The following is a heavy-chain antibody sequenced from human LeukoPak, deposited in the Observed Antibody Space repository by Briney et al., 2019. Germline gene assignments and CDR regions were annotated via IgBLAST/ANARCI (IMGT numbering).Heavy chain of an antibody. J-gene: IGHJ4*02. CDR1: GFIFSRYG. D-gene: IGHD3-22*01. V-gene: IGHV3-23*01. Sequence: GGTLRLSCAASGFIFSRYGMSWVRQAPGKGLEWVSAISGSGGTTYYADSVKGRFTVSSDNSKNTLYLQMNSLRAEDTAVYYCAKDEDYDSSGVYNYWGQGTLVTVSS. CDR3: AKDEDYDSSGVYNY. CDR2: ISGSGGTT.